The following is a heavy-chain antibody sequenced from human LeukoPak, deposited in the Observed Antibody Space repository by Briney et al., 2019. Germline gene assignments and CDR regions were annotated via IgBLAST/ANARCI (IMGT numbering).Heavy chain of an antibody. CDR2: IYYSGST. CDR3: ASDYGDYHGLGYFDL. CDR1: GGSISSGDYY. V-gene: IGHV4-30-4*01. D-gene: IGHD4-17*01. J-gene: IGHJ2*01. Sequence: ASETLSLTCTVSGGSISSGDYYWSWIRQPPGKGLEWIGYIYYSGSTYYNPSLKSRVTISVDTSKNQFSLKLSSVTAADTAVYYCASDYGDYHGLGYFDLWGRGTLVTVSS.